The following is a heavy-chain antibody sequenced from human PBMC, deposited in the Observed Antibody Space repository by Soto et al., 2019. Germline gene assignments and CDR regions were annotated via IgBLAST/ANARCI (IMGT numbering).Heavy chain of an antibody. D-gene: IGHD6-19*01. CDR3: ASVLSGWYRLDY. Sequence: ASVKVSCKASGYTFTSYAFHWVRQAPGQRLEWMGWINAGNGNTKYSQKFQGRVTITRDTSASTAYMELSSLRSEDTAVYYCASVLSGWYRLDYWGQGTLVTVSS. V-gene: IGHV1-3*01. CDR1: GYTFTSYA. J-gene: IGHJ4*02. CDR2: INAGNGNT.